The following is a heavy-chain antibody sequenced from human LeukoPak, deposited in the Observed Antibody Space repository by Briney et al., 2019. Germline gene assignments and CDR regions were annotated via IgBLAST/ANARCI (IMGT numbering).Heavy chain of an antibody. V-gene: IGHV1-69*05. CDR1: GGTFSSYA. CDR3: ARGEYYDSSGYSLDY. J-gene: IGHJ4*02. CDR2: IIPIFGTA. D-gene: IGHD3-22*01. Sequence: SVKVSCKASGGTFSSYATSWVRQAPGQGLEWMGGIIPIFGTANYAQKFQGRVTITTDESTSTAYMELSSLRSEDTAVYYCARGEYYDSSGYSLDYWGQGTLVTVSS.